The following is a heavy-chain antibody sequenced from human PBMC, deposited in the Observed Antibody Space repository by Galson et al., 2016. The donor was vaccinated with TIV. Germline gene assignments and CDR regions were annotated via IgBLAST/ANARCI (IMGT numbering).Heavy chain of an antibody. CDR2: IWYDGGNK. CDR1: NFDFRNYG. J-gene: IGHJ4*02. CDR3: ARGDFGDYRDFFHY. D-gene: IGHD4-17*01. V-gene: IGHV3-33*01. Sequence: SLRLSCAASNFDFRNYGMHWVRQAPGKGLEWVALIWYDGGNKYYVDSVKGRLTISRDNSKNILYLQMNSLRPEDTAVYYCARGDFGDYRDFFHYWGQGTLVTVSS.